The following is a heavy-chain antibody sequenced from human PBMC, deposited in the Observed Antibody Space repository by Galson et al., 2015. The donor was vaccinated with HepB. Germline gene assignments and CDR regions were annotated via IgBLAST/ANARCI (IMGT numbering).Heavy chain of an antibody. Sequence: SVKVSCKASGYTFTSYGISWVRQAPGQRLEWMGWISAYNGNTNYAQKLQGRVTMTTDTSTSTAYMELSSLRSEDTAVYYCARAWIQLWLLFYWGQGTLVTVSS. D-gene: IGHD5-18*01. CDR2: ISAYNGNT. V-gene: IGHV1-18*04. J-gene: IGHJ4*02. CDR3: ARAWIQLWLLFY. CDR1: GYTFTSYG.